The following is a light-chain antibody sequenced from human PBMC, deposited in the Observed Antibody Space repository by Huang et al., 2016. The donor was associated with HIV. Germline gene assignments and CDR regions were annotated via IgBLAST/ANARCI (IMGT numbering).Light chain of an antibody. Sequence: EIVMTQSPANLSVSPGERATLSCRASQSVNSNLAWYQQKPGQAPRRLIDGPSTRATGSPARFSGSGSGTEFTLTISSLESEDFAVYYCQQYKDWPRTFGQGTKVEIK. CDR2: GPS. J-gene: IGKJ1*01. CDR3: QQYKDWPRT. CDR1: QSVNSN. V-gene: IGKV3-15*01.